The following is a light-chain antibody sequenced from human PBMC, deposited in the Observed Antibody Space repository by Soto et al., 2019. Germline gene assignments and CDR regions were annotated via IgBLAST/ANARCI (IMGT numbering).Light chain of an antibody. CDR2: EVS. Sequence: QSVLTQPPSASGSPGQSVTISCTGTSSDVGGYNYVSWYQQHPGKAPKLMIYEVSKRPSGVPDRFSGSKSGNTASLTVSGLQAEDEADYYCSSYAGSNSFGTGTKLTVL. J-gene: IGLJ1*01. CDR3: SSYAGSNS. CDR1: SSDVGGYNY. V-gene: IGLV2-8*01.